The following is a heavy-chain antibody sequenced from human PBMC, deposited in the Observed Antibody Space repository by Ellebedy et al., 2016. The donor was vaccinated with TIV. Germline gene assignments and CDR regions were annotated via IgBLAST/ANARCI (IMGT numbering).Heavy chain of an antibody. D-gene: IGHD2-2*01. Sequence: GGSLRLXXAASGFTFSSYAMTWVRQAPGKGLEWVSAITGRGDTTYYADSVKGRFTISRDNSKNTLYLQMNSLRAEDTAVYYCAKIIVVVPAANDYWGQGTLVTVSS. CDR3: AKIIVVVPAANDY. CDR1: GFTFSSYA. CDR2: ITGRGDTT. J-gene: IGHJ4*02. V-gene: IGHV3-23*01.